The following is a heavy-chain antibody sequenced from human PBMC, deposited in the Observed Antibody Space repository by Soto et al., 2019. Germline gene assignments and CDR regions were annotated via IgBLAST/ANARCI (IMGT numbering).Heavy chain of an antibody. CDR2: ISGDSGRT. J-gene: IGHJ2*01. Sequence: EVQLLESGGGLVQPGGSVRLSCAASGLTFGNYAMSWVRQAPGKGLEWVSAISGDSGRTYYADSVKGRFTISRDNSKSTLYLQMNTLRAEDTAVYYCAVTPNWGRDCSAASYWYFDIWGRGTLVTVSS. CDR1: GLTFGNYA. V-gene: IGHV3-23*01. CDR3: AVTPNWGRDCSAASYWYFDI. D-gene: IGHD2-21*02.